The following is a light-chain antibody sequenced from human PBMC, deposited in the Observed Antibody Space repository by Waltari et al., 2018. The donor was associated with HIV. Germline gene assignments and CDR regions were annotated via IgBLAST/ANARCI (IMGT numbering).Light chain of an antibody. V-gene: IGLV1-44*01. Sequence: QSVLTPPPSASGTPGQRVTISCSGSHLGINPVPWYQHVPGTAPKLLIYTDDQRPFGVPDRFSASKSGTSASLVISGLLSEDEAEYYCAVWDDSLNHVFGTGTKVTVL. CDR3: AVWDDSLNHV. CDR2: TDD. CDR1: HLGINP. J-gene: IGLJ1*01.